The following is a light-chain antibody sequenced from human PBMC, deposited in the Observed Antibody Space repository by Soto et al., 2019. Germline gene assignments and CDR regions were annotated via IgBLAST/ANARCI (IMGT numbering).Light chain of an antibody. J-gene: IGKJ1*01. V-gene: IGKV3-11*01. CDR2: DAS. CDR1: QSVNSN. Sequence: EIVLTQSPATLSLSPGERATLSCRASQSVNSNLAWYQQKPGQAPRLLIYDASNRATGIPARFSGSGSGTDFTLTISSLEPEDCAVYYCQQRSIWPPWTFGQGARVEIK. CDR3: QQRSIWPPWT.